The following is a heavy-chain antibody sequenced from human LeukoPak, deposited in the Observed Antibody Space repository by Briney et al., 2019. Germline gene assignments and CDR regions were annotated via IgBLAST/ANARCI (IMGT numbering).Heavy chain of an antibody. CDR3: AREGWIAVVGAFDI. CDR1: GFTFSGYG. Sequence: GGSLRLSCAASGFTFSGYGMHWVRQAPGKGLEWVAVIWYDGSNKYYADSVKGRFTISRDSSKNTLYLQMNSLRAEDTAVYYCAREGWIAVVGAFDIWGQGTMVTVSS. J-gene: IGHJ3*02. V-gene: IGHV3-33*01. D-gene: IGHD6-19*01. CDR2: IWYDGSNK.